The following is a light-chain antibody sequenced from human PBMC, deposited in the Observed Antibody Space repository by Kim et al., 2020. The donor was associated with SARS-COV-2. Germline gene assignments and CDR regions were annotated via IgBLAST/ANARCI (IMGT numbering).Light chain of an antibody. CDR3: QHYSTSLPDS. Sequence: SPGERATLSCRASQTISSDFLAWYQQKPGQAPRLLISHASFRATGTPDRFCGSGSETDFTLTISRLEPEDFAVYYCQHYSTSLPDSFGQGTKLEI. V-gene: IGKV3-20*01. CDR2: HAS. J-gene: IGKJ2*01. CDR1: QTISSDF.